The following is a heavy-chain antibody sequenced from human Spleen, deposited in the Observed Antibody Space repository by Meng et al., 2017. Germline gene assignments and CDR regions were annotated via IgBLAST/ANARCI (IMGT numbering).Heavy chain of an antibody. J-gene: IGHJ4*02. CDR2: VHPGDSDT. D-gene: IGHD4-17*01. Sequence: GESLKISCKGSGYTFTSHWVGWVRQMPGKGLEWMGMVHPGDSDTRYSPSFQGQVTISADRTSSTAYLQWSSLKASDGAMYYCAGLMSTVTHFDYWGQGTLVTVSS. V-gene: IGHV5-51*01. CDR3: AGLMSTVTHFDY. CDR1: GYTFTSHW.